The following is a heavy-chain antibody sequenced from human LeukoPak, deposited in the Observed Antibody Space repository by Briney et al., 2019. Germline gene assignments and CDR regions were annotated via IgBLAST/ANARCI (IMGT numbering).Heavy chain of an antibody. Sequence: GGSLRLSCAASGFTFSSYWMSWVRQAPGKGLEWVANIKQDGSEKYSVDSVKGRFTISRDNAKNSLYLQMNSLRAEDTAVYYCARLELGVVVIASGHAFDIWGQGTMVTVSS. D-gene: IGHD2-21*01. CDR1: GFTFSSYW. V-gene: IGHV3-7*01. CDR3: ARLELGVVVIASGHAFDI. J-gene: IGHJ3*02. CDR2: IKQDGSEK.